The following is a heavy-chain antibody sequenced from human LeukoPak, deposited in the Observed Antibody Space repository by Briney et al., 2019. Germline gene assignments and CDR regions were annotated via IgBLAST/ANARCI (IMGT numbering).Heavy chain of an antibody. CDR2: ISGNGAYT. D-gene: IGHD6-19*01. V-gene: IGHV3-23*01. J-gene: IGHJ4*02. Sequence: GSLRLSCAASGFTFSSYAMSWVRQAPGKGLEWVSGISGNGAYTYYADSVKGRFTISRDNSKNTLYLQMNSLRAEDTAVYYCAAARGYSSGFDYWGQGTLATVSS. CDR1: GFTFSSYA. CDR3: AAARGYSSGFDY.